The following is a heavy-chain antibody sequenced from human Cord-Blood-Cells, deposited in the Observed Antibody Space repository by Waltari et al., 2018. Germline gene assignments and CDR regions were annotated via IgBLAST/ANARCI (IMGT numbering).Heavy chain of an antibody. D-gene: IGHD6-19*01. V-gene: IGHV4-39*01. Sequence: QLQLQESGPGLVKPSETLSLTCTVSGGSISSSSYYWGWIRQPPGKGLEWIGSIYYSGSTYYNPSLKSRVTISVDTSKNQFSLKLSSVTAADTAVYYCAKYSSGWYWYFDLWGRDTLVTVSS. J-gene: IGHJ2*01. CDR3: AKYSSGWYWYFDL. CDR1: GGSISSSSYY. CDR2: IYYSGST.